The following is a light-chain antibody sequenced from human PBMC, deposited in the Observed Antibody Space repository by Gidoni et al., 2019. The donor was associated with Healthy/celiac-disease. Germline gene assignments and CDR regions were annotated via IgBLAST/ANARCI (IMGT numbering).Light chain of an antibody. V-gene: IGKV1-5*03. CDR3: QQYNSYSGT. Sequence: DIQITQSPSTLSASVGDRVTITCRASQSISSWLAWYQQKPGKAPKLLIYKASSLESRGPSRFSGSGSGTEFTLTSSSLQPDDFATYYCQQYNSYSGTFGQGTKLEIK. CDR1: QSISSW. J-gene: IGKJ2*01. CDR2: KAS.